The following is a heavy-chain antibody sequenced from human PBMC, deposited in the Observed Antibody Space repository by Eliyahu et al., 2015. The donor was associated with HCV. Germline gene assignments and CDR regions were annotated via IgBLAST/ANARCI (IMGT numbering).Heavy chain of an antibody. Sequence: QVQLQQWGAGLLRPSETLSLTCGVFGXSFXGYDXSWIRQPPGKXXEWIGEIDQSGATKYNPSLXSRVTISLDXSKNQLSLRLISVTAADTAVYFCARGQQSIRGQHRTLDWFDPWGQGTLVTVSS. V-gene: IGHV4-34*01. CDR2: IDQSGAT. CDR1: GXSFXGYD. D-gene: IGHD1-1*01. J-gene: IGHJ5*02. CDR3: ARGQQSIRGQHRTLDWFDP.